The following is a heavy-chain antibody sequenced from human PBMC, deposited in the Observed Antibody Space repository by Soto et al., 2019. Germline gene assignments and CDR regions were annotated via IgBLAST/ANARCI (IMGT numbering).Heavy chain of an antibody. CDR1: GYTFTGYY. D-gene: IGHD2-8*01. J-gene: IGHJ4*02. CDR2: INPNSGGT. Sequence: GASVKVSCKASGYTFTGYYMHWVRQAPGQGLEWMGWINPNSGGTNYAQKFQGWVTMTRDTSISTAYMELSRLRSEDTAVYYCARDPTPYAHFDYWGQGTLVTVSS. V-gene: IGHV1-2*04. CDR3: ARDPTPYAHFDY.